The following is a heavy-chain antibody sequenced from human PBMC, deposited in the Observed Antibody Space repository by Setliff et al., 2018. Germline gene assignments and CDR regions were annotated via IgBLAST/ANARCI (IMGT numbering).Heavy chain of an antibody. CDR3: ARAQSWSGGPYYFDN. J-gene: IGHJ4*02. CDR1: GYTFTNYA. Sequence: ASVKVSCKASGYTFTNYAIHWVRQAPGQRPEWMGWINTGNANTKYSQKFQGRVTITRNTSISTAYMDLSSLRFEDTAVYYCARAQSWSGGPYYFDNWGQGTLVTVSS. V-gene: IGHV1-3*04. CDR2: INTGNANT. D-gene: IGHD3-3*01.